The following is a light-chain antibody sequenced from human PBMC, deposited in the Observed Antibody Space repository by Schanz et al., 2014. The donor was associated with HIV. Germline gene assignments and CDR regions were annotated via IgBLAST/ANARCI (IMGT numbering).Light chain of an antibody. J-gene: IGKJ4*01. V-gene: IGKV3-20*01. Sequence: EIVLTQSPGTLSLSPGERATLSCRASQRLNNNYVAWYQQRPGQAPRLLIYDASNRATGIPARFSGSGSGTDFTLTISSLEPEDFAVYYCQRYGTSALVTFAGGTKVEIE. CDR1: QRLNNNY. CDR2: DAS. CDR3: QRYGTSALVT.